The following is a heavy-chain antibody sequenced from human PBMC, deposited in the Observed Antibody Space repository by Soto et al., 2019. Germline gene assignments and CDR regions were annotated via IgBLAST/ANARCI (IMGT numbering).Heavy chain of an antibody. CDR3: ARGTYYYDSSGYYIFDY. CDR2: ISGSGGST. V-gene: IGHV3-23*01. D-gene: IGHD3-22*01. Sequence: EVQLLESGGGLVQPGGSLRLSCAASGFTFSSYAMSWVRQAPGKGLEWVSAISGSGGSTYYADSVKGRFTISRDNSKNTLYLQMNRLRAEDTAVYYCARGTYYYDSSGYYIFDYWGQGTLVTVSS. CDR1: GFTFSSYA. J-gene: IGHJ4*02.